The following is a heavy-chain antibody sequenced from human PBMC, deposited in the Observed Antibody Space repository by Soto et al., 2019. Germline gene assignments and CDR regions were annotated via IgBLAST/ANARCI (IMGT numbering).Heavy chain of an antibody. D-gene: IGHD5-18*01. V-gene: IGHV5-51*01. J-gene: IGHJ6*02. Sequence: GDSLKISCRVFGYSFANYWIVWVRQMHRKGLEWLGIIYPSCSNTKYNPARQGQVTLSADKSPNTTYLQWSSLRASHTATYYCAREYAPYSYGRDVWGQGTTVTVSS. CDR1: GYSFANYW. CDR3: AREYAPYSYGRDV. CDR2: IYPSCSNT.